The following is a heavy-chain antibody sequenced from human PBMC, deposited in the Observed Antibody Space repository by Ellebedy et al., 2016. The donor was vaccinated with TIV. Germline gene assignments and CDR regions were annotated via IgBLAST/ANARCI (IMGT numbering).Heavy chain of an antibody. D-gene: IGHD6-19*01. V-gene: IGHV3-15*07. CDR3: TTVEKSSGWPQNDY. CDR1: GFTFSNAW. Sequence: GESLKISCAASGFTFSNAWMNWVRQAPGKGLEWVGRIKSKTDGGTTDYAAPVKGRFTISRDDSKNTLYLQMNSLKTEDAAVYYCTTVEKSSGWPQNDYWGQGTLVTVSS. CDR2: IKSKTDGGTT. J-gene: IGHJ4*02.